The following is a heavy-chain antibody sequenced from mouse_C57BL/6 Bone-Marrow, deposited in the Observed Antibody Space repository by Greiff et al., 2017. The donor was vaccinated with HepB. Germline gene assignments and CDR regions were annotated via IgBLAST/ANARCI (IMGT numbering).Heavy chain of an antibody. CDR1: GYTFTSYW. V-gene: IGHV1-64*01. CDR3: ATLLYHPIFFAY. CDR2: IHPNSGST. D-gene: IGHD2-1*01. Sequence: QVQLQQPGAELVKPGASVKLSCKASGYTFTSYWMHWVKQRPGQGLEWIGMIHPNSGSTNYNEKFKSKATLTVDKSSSTAYMQLSSLTSEDSAVYYCATLLYHPIFFAYWGQGTLVTVSA. J-gene: IGHJ3*01.